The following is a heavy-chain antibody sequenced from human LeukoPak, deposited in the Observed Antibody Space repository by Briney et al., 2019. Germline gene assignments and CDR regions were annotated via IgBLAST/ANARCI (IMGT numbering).Heavy chain of an antibody. D-gene: IGHD1-26*01. CDR2: IYHSGST. J-gene: IGHJ4*02. Sequence: SETLSLTCTVAGGSITSGCYSWSWIRQPPGKGLELIVHIYHSGSTHYNPSLKIRFTTTVYRSKNQFSLKVTSVAGADAAVYFCARDSGSGSYYPYWGEGTMVTVSS. CDR3: ARDSGSGSYYPY. V-gene: IGHV4-30-2*01. CDR1: GGSITSGCYS.